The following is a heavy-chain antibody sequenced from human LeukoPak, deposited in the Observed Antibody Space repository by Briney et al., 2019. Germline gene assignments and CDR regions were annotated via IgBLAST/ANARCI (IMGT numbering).Heavy chain of an antibody. D-gene: IGHD2-15*01. J-gene: IGHJ4*02. CDR1: GLTVSSNY. V-gene: IGHV3-53*01. CDR2: IHTGGGT. CDR3: AKDRGLYCSGGSCFTGFDQ. Sequence: PGGSLRLSCAASGLTVSSNYKSWVRQAPGKWLEWVSVIHTGGGTYYADSVKGRFTISRDNSKNTVYLQMNSLRAEDTAVYYCAKDRGLYCSGGSCFTGFDQWGQGTLVTVSS.